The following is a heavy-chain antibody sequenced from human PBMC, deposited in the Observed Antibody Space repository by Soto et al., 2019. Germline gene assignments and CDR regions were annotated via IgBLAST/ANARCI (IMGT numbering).Heavy chain of an antibody. CDR2: ISSHSTYI. V-gene: IGHV3-21*02. D-gene: IGHD3-10*01. CDR1: RFTFSDYS. Sequence: EVQLVESGGGLVTPGGSLILSCAASRFTFSDYSMTWVHQAPGKGLEWVSSISSHSTYIYYLDSVKGRFTISRDNANNSLYLQMHSLRAEDTAVYFCARGRSGSAWNNFDSWGQGTLVTVSS. J-gene: IGHJ4*02. CDR3: ARGRSGSAWNNFDS.